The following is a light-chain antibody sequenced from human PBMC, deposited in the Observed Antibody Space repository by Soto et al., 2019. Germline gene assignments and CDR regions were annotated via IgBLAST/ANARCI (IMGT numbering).Light chain of an antibody. CDR3: QQYNRWPFT. J-gene: IGKJ3*01. V-gene: IGKV3-20*01. CDR1: QSVSSSY. Sequence: DNVLTQSPGPLSLSPGERATLSRSVSQSVSSSYLAWYQQKPGQAPRLLIYGASSRATGIPDRFSGSGSGTEFTLTISSLQSGDFAVYYCQQYNRWPFTFGPGTKVDIK. CDR2: GAS.